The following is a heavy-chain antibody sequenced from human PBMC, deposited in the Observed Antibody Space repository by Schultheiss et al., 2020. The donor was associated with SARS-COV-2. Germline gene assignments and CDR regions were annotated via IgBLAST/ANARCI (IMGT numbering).Heavy chain of an antibody. D-gene: IGHD4-11*01. CDR3: ARLYSNYAYYYYGMDV. CDR1: GGSISSGGYY. Sequence: SETLSLTCTVSGGSISSGGYYWSWIRQPPGKGLEWIGEINHSGTTNYNPSLKSRVTISVDTSKNQFSLKLSSVTAADTAVYYCARLYSNYAYYYYGMDVWGQGTTVTVSS. CDR2: INHSGTT. V-gene: IGHV4-61*08. J-gene: IGHJ6*02.